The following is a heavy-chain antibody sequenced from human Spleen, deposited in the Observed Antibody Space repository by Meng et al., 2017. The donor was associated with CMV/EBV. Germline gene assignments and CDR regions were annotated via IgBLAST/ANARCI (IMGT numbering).Heavy chain of an antibody. CDR2: IHHSGST. Sequence: GSLRLSCAVSGGSISSSNWWSWVRQPPGKGLEWIGEIHHSGSTNYNPSLKSRVTISVDTSKNQFSLKLSSVTAADTALYYCARSFVGYYDTRGYFDNWGQGTLVTVSS. CDR1: GGSISSSNW. V-gene: IGHV4-4*02. J-gene: IGHJ4*02. D-gene: IGHD3-22*01. CDR3: ARSFVGYYDTRGYFDN.